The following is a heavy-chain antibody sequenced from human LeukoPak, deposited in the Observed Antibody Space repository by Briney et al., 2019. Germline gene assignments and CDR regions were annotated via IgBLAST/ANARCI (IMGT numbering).Heavy chain of an antibody. V-gene: IGHV1-69*01. D-gene: IGHD3-9*01. J-gene: IGHJ4*02. CDR3: ARARTRYYDILTGYPYYFDY. Sequence: GSSVKVSCKASGGTFSSYAISWVRQAPGQGLEWMGVIIPIFGTANYAQKFQGRVTITADESTSTAYMELSSLRSEDTAVYYCARARTRYYDILTGYPYYFDYWGQGTLVTVSS. CDR2: IIPIFGTA. CDR1: GGTFSSYA.